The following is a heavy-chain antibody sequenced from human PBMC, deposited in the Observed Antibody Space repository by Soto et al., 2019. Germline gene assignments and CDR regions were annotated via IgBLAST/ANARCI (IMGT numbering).Heavy chain of an antibody. CDR1: GGTCGGYG. J-gene: IGHJ4*02. CDR2: ISGSGGST. V-gene: IGHV3-23*01. D-gene: IGHD2-15*01. CDR3: AKYKGYCSGGSCYSGPYFDY. Sequence: GGSLRVWWGAAGGTCGGYGGSWVRQAPGKGLEWVSAISGSGGSTYYADSVKGRFTISRDNSKNTLYLQMNSLRAEDTAVYYCAKYKGYCSGGSCYSGPYFDYWGQGTLVTVSS.